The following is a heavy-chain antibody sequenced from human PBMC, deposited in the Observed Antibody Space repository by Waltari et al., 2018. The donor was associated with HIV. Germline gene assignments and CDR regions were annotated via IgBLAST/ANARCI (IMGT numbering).Heavy chain of an antibody. V-gene: IGHV5-51*01. D-gene: IGHD5-12*01. J-gene: IGHJ5*02. Sequence: DVQLVQSAMELKEPGESLRIACETSGYKFTDFYIAWVRQVPGRGLEWMGYIFPPTSQTRNSPAFQGHVTFTVDTSVDTAFLQWTALRASDSARYYCVRHGAQYSPGDRWGQGTLVTVSS. CDR2: IFPPTSQT. CDR1: GYKFTDFY. CDR3: VRHGAQYSPGDR.